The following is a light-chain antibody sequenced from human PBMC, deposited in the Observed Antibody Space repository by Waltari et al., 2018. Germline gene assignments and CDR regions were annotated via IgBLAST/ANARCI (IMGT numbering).Light chain of an antibody. Sequence: QSVLTQPPSVSAAPGQKVTISCSGSNSNIGNNYVSWYQQLPGTAPKLLIYENYRRPSRIPDRVPGSKSGTSATLDITGRQTGDEADYYCGTWDSSLSVGGGVFGGGTKLTVL. CDR2: ENY. J-gene: IGLJ3*02. CDR1: NSNIGNNY. V-gene: IGLV1-51*01. CDR3: GTWDSSLSVGGGV.